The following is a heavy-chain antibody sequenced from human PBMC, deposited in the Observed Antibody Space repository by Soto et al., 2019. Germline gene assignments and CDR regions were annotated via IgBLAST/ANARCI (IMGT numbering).Heavy chain of an antibody. CDR1: GYTFTSYY. D-gene: IGHD3-22*01. J-gene: IGHJ3*02. CDR3: ARLDYIVVDHVGAFDI. CDR2: MNPNSGNT. Sequence: ASVNVSCKASGYTFTSYYINWVRQATGQGLECMGWMNPNSGNTGYAQKFQGRVTMTRNTSISTAYMELSSLRSEDTAVYYCARLDYIVVDHVGAFDIWGQGTMVTVSS. V-gene: IGHV1-8*01.